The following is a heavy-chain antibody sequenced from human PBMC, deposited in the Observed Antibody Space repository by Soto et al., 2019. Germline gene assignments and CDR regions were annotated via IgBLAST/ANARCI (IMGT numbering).Heavy chain of an antibody. J-gene: IGHJ4*02. CDR2: IYYSGST. CDR1: GGSISSYY. CDR3: ARHSGGYDHYSDY. D-gene: IGHD5-12*01. Sequence: SETLSLTCTVSGGSISSYYWSWIRQPPGKGLEWIGYIYYSGSTNYNPSLKSRVTISVDTSKNQFSLKLSSVTAADTAVYYCARHSGGYDHYSDYWGQGALVTVS. V-gene: IGHV4-59*08.